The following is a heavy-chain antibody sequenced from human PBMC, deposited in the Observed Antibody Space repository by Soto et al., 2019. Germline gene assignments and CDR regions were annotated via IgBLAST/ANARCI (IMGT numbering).Heavy chain of an antibody. D-gene: IGHD3-16*01. Sequence: QVQLQESGPGLVKPSQTLSLTCTVSGGSISSGGYYWSWIRQHPGKGLEWIGYIYYSGSTYYNPCLKSRVTISVDTSKNQFSLKLSSVTAADTAVYYCARDRARGHWFDPWGQGTLVTVSS. CDR3: ARDRARGHWFDP. J-gene: IGHJ5*02. CDR1: GGSISSGGYY. CDR2: IYYSGST. V-gene: IGHV4-31*03.